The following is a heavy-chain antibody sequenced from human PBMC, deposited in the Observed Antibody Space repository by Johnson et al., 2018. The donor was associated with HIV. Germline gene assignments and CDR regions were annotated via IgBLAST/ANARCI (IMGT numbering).Heavy chain of an antibody. D-gene: IGHD3-16*01. CDR2: IYTGGST. Sequence: VQLVESGGGLVRPGESLRLSCAASGFTFDDYDMNWVRQTPGKGLEWVSVIYTGGSTYYADSVKGRFTISRDNSKNTLYLQMNSLRAEDTAVYFCARAYTYGAFDLWGQGTLVTVSS. CDR3: ARAYTYGAFDL. CDR1: GFTFDDYD. J-gene: IGHJ3*01. V-gene: IGHV3-66*01.